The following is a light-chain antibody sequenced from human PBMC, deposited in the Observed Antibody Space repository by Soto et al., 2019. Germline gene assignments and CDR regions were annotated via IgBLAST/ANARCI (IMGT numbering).Light chain of an antibody. J-gene: IGLJ1*01. Sequence: QSVLAQPPSASGSPGQSVTISCTGTSSDVGKYDYVSWFQHHPGKAPKLIIYEVSKRPSGFPDRFSGSKSGSTASLTVSGLQTEDEADYYCNSYVAGSNVFGTGTKGTVL. CDR3: NSYVAGSNV. CDR2: EVS. CDR1: SSDVGKYDY. V-gene: IGLV2-8*01.